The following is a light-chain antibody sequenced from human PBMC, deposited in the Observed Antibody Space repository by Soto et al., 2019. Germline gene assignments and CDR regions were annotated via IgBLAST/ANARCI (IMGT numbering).Light chain of an antibody. J-gene: IGKJ1*01. V-gene: IGKV3-15*01. CDR3: QHFNSLPLL. Sequence: EIVMTQSPAMLSVSPGERATLSCRASQNVNNRLAWYQQKAGQPPRLLIYGASTRATGIPARFSGSGSGTEFTLTISSLQSEDFAVYYCQHFNSLPLLFGHGTKVEIK. CDR1: QNVNNR. CDR2: GAS.